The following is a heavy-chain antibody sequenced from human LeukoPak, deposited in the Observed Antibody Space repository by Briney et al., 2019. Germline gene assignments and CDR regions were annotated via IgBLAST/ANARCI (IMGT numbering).Heavy chain of an antibody. J-gene: IGHJ4*02. D-gene: IGHD3-10*01. V-gene: IGHV3-43*01. CDR1: GFTFDDYT. CDR2: ISWDGGST. Sequence: QAGGSLRLSCAASGFTFDDYTMHWVRQAPGKGLEWVSLISWDGGSTYYADSVKGRFTISRDNSKNSLYLQMNSLRTEDTALYYCAKDISGGVRGVTIDYWGQGTLVTVSS. CDR3: AKDISGGVRGVTIDY.